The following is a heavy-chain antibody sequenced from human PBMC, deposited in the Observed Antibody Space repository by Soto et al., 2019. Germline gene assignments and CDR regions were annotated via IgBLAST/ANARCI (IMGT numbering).Heavy chain of an antibody. V-gene: IGHV4-59*01. CDR2: VYYTGST. CDR3: ARSVAVPGAHIDY. CDR1: GGSISGSY. D-gene: IGHD6-19*01. Sequence: SETLSLTCSVSGGSISGSYWSWIRQSPRKGLEWLGYVYYTGSTNYSPSLRSRVSISVDTSKNEFSLRLSSVTAADTAVYFCARSVAVPGAHIDYWGQGTQVTVSS. J-gene: IGHJ4*02.